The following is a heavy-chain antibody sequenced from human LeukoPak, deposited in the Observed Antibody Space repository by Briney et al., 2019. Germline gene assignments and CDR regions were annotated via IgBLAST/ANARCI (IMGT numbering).Heavy chain of an antibody. J-gene: IGHJ4*02. Sequence: GGSLRLSCAASGFTFSSYGMHWVRQAPGKGLEWVAVIWYDGSNKYYADSVKGRFTISRDNSKNTLYLQMNSLRAEDTAVYYCAREVTSDWEYYFDYWGQGTLVTVSS. V-gene: IGHV3-33*01. CDR1: GFTFSSYG. D-gene: IGHD1-26*01. CDR2: IWYDGSNK. CDR3: AREVTSDWEYYFDY.